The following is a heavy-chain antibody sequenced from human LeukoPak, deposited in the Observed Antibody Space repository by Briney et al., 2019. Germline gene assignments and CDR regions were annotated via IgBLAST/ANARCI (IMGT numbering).Heavy chain of an antibody. CDR3: AKDARMVRGVPLYSFDY. CDR1: GFTFSSYG. D-gene: IGHD3-10*01. CDR2: IWYDGSNK. V-gene: IGHV3-33*06. Sequence: GRSLRLSCAASGFTFSSYGMHWVRQAPGKGLEWVALIWYDGSNKYYADSVKGRFTISRDNSKNTLYLQMNSLRAEDTAVYYCAKDARMVRGVPLYSFDYWGQGTLVTVSS. J-gene: IGHJ4*02.